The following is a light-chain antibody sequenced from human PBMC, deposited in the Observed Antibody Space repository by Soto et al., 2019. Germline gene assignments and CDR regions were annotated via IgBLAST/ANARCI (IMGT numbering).Light chain of an antibody. J-gene: IGKJ5*01. CDR1: QSVSSSY. CDR3: QQYGNSPIT. V-gene: IGKV3-20*01. CDR2: GES. Sequence: EIVLTQSPGTLSLSPGERATLSCRASQSVSSSYLAWYQQKTGQAPRILIHGESSRATGIPDRLSGSGSGTDLNLTISRLEPEDFAVYYCQQYGNSPITCGQGTRLEIK.